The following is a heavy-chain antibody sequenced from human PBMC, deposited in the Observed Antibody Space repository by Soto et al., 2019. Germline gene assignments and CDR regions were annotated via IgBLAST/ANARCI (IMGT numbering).Heavy chain of an antibody. CDR3: ARQQWLVPNYYYYGMDV. V-gene: IGHV5-10-1*01. CDR2: IDPSDSYT. Sequence: PGESLKISCKGSGYSFTSYWISWVRQMPGKGLEWMGRIDPSDSYTNYSPSFQGHVTISADKSISTAYLQWSSLKASDTAMYYCARQQWLVPNYYYYGMDVWGQGTTVTVSS. CDR1: GYSFTSYW. D-gene: IGHD6-19*01. J-gene: IGHJ6*02.